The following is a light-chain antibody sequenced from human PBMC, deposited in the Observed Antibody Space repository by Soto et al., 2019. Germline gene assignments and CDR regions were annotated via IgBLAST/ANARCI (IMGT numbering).Light chain of an antibody. Sequence: QSALTQPASVSVSPGQSITISCTGSGSDVGGYNLVSWYQHHPGKVPKLVIFEAYKRPSGIPDRFSGSKSGTSATLGITGLQTADEADYYCGTWESYLSVGVFGGGTKLTVL. CDR1: GSDVGGYNL. V-gene: IGLV2-14*02. J-gene: IGLJ3*02. CDR3: GTWESYLSVGV. CDR2: EAY.